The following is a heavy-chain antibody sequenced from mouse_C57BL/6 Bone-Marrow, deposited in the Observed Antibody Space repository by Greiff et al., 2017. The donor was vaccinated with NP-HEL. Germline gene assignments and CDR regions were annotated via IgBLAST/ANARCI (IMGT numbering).Heavy chain of an antibody. J-gene: IGHJ2*01. D-gene: IGHD3-1*01. CDR1: GYTFTSYW. Sequence: QVHVKQPGAELVMPGASVKLSCKASGYTFTSYWMHWVKQRPGQGLEWIGEIDPSDSYTNYNQKFKGKSTLTVDKSSSTAYMQLSSLTSEDSAVYYCARKGLTFDYWGHAPTLTVSS. CDR3: ARKGLTFDY. V-gene: IGHV1-69*01. CDR2: IDPSDSYT.